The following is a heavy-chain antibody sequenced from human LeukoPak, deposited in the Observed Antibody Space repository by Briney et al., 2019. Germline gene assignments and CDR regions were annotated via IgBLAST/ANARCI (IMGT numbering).Heavy chain of an antibody. CDR3: ARDGSGSDPGYAFDI. V-gene: IGHV1-69*04. CDR1: GGTFSSYA. D-gene: IGHD1-26*01. CDR2: IIPILGIA. J-gene: IGHJ3*02. Sequence: SVKVSCKASGGTFSSYAISWVRQAPGQGLEWMGRIIPILGIANYAQKFQGRVTITADKSTSTAYMGLSSLRSEDTAVYYCARDGSGSDPGYAFDIWGQGTMVTVSS.